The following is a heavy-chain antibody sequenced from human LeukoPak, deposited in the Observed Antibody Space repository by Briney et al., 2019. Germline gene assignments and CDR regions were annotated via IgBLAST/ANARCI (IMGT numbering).Heavy chain of an antibody. D-gene: IGHD4-11*01. CDR3: ARQHDYSLDY. CDR1: GFTFSSYA. V-gene: IGHV3-30-3*01. Sequence: PGGSLRLSCAASGFTFSSYAIHWVRQAPGKGLEWVAVISYDGSNKYYADSVKGRFTISRDNSKNTLYLQMNSLRAEDTAVYYCARQHDYSLDYWGQGTLVTVSS. CDR2: ISYDGSNK. J-gene: IGHJ4*02.